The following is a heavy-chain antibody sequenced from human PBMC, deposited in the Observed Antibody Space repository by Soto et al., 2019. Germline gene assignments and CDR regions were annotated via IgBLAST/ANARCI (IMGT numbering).Heavy chain of an antibody. CDR3: ARDAV. CDR2: IKEDGSEK. D-gene: IGHD6-19*01. CDR1: GFTFSHYW. J-gene: IGHJ4*02. V-gene: IGHV3-7*01. Sequence: EVQLVESGGGLVHPGGSLRLSCAASGFTFSHYWMSWVRQAPGKGLEWVANIKEDGSEKYYVDSVMGRFTISSDNAKNSLYLQMNSLIVEDTAVYYCARDAVWGQGTLVTVSS.